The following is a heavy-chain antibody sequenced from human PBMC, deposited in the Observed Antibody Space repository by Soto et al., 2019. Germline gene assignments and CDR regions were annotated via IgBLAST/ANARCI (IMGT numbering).Heavy chain of an antibody. CDR3: AKASGYSSSWYVY. D-gene: IGHD6-13*01. J-gene: IGHJ4*02. Sequence: EVQLLESGGGLVQPGGSLRLSCAASGFTFSSYAMSWVRQAPGKGLEWVSAISGSGGSTYYADSVKGRFTISRDNSKTTLYLQMNSLRAEDTAVYYCAKASGYSSSWYVYWGQGTLVTVSS. V-gene: IGHV3-23*01. CDR1: GFTFSSYA. CDR2: ISGSGGST.